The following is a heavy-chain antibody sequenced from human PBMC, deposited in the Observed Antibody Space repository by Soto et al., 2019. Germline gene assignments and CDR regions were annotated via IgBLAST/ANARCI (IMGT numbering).Heavy chain of an antibody. Sequence: ASVKVSCKASGYTFTGYYMHWVRQAPGQGLEWMGWINPNSGGTNYAQKFQGRVTMTRDTSISTAYMELSRLRSDDTAVYYCARVACSGGSCYSYWYFDLRGRGTLVTVSS. D-gene: IGHD2-15*01. V-gene: IGHV1-2*02. CDR2: INPNSGGT. CDR1: GYTFTGYY. J-gene: IGHJ2*01. CDR3: ARVACSGGSCYSYWYFDL.